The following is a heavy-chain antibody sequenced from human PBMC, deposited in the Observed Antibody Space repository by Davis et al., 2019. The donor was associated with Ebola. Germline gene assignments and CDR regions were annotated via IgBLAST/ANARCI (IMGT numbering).Heavy chain of an antibody. CDR3: AKAVCRECYGDSY. Sequence: GESLKISCAASGFTFSSYAMSWVRQAPGKGLEWVSAISGSGGSTYYADSVKGRFTISRDNSKNTLYLQMNSLRAEDTAVYYCAKAVCRECYGDSYWGQGTLVTVSS. CDR2: ISGSGGST. V-gene: IGHV3-23*01. CDR1: GFTFSSYA. J-gene: IGHJ4*02. D-gene: IGHD4-17*01.